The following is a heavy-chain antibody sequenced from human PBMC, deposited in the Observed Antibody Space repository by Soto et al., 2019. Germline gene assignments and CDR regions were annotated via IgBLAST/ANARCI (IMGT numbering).Heavy chain of an antibody. D-gene: IGHD2-8*01. Sequence: GGSLRLSCAASGFTFSSYSMNWVRQAPGKGLEWVSSISSSSSYIYYADSVKGRFTISRDNAKSSLYLQMNSLRAEDTAVYYCARDLRFSSTNYFDFWGRGTLVTVSS. V-gene: IGHV3-21*01. J-gene: IGHJ4*02. CDR1: GFTFSSYS. CDR2: ISSSSSYI. CDR3: ARDLRFSSTNYFDF.